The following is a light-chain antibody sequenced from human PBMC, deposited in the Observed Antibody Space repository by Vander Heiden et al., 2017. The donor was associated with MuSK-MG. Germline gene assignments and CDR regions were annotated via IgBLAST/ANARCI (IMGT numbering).Light chain of an antibody. V-gene: IGKV1-39*01. J-gene: IGKJ2*03. Sequence: IQMTQSPSSLSASVGDRVTITCRASQSIRSYVNWYQQKPGKAPKVLIYAASNLQSGVPSRFSGSGFGTDFTLTISSLQPEDFATYYCQQSYSTPLRFGQGTKLEIK. CDR2: AAS. CDR3: QQSYSTPLR. CDR1: QSIRSY.